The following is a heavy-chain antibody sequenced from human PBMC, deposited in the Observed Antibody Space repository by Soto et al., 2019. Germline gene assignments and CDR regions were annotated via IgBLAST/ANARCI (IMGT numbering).Heavy chain of an antibody. D-gene: IGHD1-26*01. V-gene: IGHV4-39*01. J-gene: IGHJ3*02. CDR2: IYYSGST. Sequence: SETLSLTCTVSGGSTSSSSYYWGWIRQPPGKGLEWIGSIYYSGSTYYNPSLKSRVTISVDTSKNQFSLKLSSVTAADTAVYYCARISGSYPAFDIWGQGTMVTVSS. CDR1: GGSTSSSSYY. CDR3: ARISGSYPAFDI.